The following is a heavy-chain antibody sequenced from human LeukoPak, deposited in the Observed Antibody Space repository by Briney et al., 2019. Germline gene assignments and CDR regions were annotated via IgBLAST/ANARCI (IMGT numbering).Heavy chain of an antibody. V-gene: IGHV3-21*01. CDR3: ARGIAVAGTADY. CDR2: ISSSSYI. J-gene: IGHJ4*02. Sequence: GGSPRLSCAASGFTFSSYSMNWVRQAPGKGLEWVSSISSSSYIYYADSVKGRFTISRDNAKNSLYLQMNSLRAEDTAVYYCARGIAVAGTADYWGQGTLVTVS. D-gene: IGHD6-19*01. CDR1: GFTFSSYS.